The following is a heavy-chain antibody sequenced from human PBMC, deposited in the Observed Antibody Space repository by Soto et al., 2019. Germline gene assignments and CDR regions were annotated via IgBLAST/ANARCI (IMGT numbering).Heavy chain of an antibody. Sequence: SLRLSCAASGFTFSDYYMSWIRQAPGKGLEWVSYISSSSSYTNYADSVKGRFTISRDNAKNSLYLQMNSLRAEDTAVYYCARDGSGDIVVVPAAIRSPPDNWGQGTLVTVSS. J-gene: IGHJ4*02. V-gene: IGHV3-11*06. CDR3: ARDGSGDIVVVPAAIRSPPDN. D-gene: IGHD2-2*02. CDR1: GFTFSDYY. CDR2: ISSSSSYT.